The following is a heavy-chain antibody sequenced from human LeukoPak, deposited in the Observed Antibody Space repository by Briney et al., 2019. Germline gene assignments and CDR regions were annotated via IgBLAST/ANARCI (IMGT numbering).Heavy chain of an antibody. CDR3: ARDRSPNDY. CDR1: GFTFSIYA. Sequence: GGSLRLSCAAYGFTFSIYAMSWVRQAPGKGLEWVSAISGSGGSTYYADSVKGRFTISRDNSKNTLYLQMNSLRAEDTAVYYCARDRSPNDYWGQGTLVTVSS. CDR2: ISGSGGST. J-gene: IGHJ4*02. V-gene: IGHV3-23*01.